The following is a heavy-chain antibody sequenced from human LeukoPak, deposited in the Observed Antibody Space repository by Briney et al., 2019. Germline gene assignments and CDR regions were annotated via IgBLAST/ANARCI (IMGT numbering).Heavy chain of an antibody. CDR3: AGAQAVAGPSFDY. J-gene: IGHJ4*02. D-gene: IGHD6-19*01. CDR2: IYHSGST. Sequence: PSETLSLTCAVSGGSISSSNWWSWVRQPPGKGLEWIGEIYHSGSTNYNPSLKSRVTISVDKSKNQFSLKLSSVTAADTAVYYCAGAQAVAGPSFDYWGQGTLVTVSS. V-gene: IGHV4-4*02. CDR1: GGSISSSNW.